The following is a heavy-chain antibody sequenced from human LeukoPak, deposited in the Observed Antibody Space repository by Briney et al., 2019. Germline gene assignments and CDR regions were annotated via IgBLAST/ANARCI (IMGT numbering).Heavy chain of an antibody. D-gene: IGHD6-6*01. CDR1: GGSISSYY. J-gene: IGHJ5*02. CDR2: IYYSGST. Sequence: NASETLSLTCTVSGGSISSYYWSWIRQPPGKGLEWIGYIYYSGSTNYNPSLKSRVTISVDTSKNQFSLKPSSVTAADTAVYYCARVARARYSSSPRRWFDPWGQGTLVTVSS. CDR3: ARVARARYSSSPRRWFDP. V-gene: IGHV4-59*01.